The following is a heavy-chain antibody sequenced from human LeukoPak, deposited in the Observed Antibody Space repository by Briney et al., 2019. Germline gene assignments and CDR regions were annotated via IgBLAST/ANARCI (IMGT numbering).Heavy chain of an antibody. V-gene: IGHV3-30*03. Sequence: GGSLRLSCAASGFTFSSTWMSWVRQATGKGLEWVAVISYDGSNKYYADSVKGRFTISRDNSKNTLYLQMNSLKAEDTAVYYCARDDYDSSGYAFDIWGQGTMVTVSS. D-gene: IGHD3-22*01. J-gene: IGHJ3*02. CDR3: ARDDYDSSGYAFDI. CDR1: GFTFSSTW. CDR2: ISYDGSNK.